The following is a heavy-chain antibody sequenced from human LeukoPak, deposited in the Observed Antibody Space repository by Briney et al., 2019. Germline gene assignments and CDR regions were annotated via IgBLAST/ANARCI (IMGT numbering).Heavy chain of an antibody. CDR2: IYYSGST. CDR1: GGSISSGDYY. CDR3: ARARYCSGGSCYNGAFDY. D-gene: IGHD2-15*01. Sequence: PSQTLSLTCTVSGGSISSGDYYWSWIRQPPGKGLEWIGYIYYSGSTYYNPSLKSRVTISVDTSKNQFSLRLSSVTAADTAVYYCARARYCSGGSCYNGAFDYWGQGTLVTVSS. J-gene: IGHJ4*02. V-gene: IGHV4-30-4*01.